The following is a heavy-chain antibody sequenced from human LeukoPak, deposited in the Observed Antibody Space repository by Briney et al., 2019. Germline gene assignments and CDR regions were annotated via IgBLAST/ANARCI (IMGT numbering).Heavy chain of an antibody. D-gene: IGHD6-19*01. Sequence: GGSLRLFCVASGFTFSSYGMHWVRQAPGKGLEWLAVISHDGNNKYYADSVRGRFTLSRDNSKNTLYLQMNSLRAEDTAVFYCAKSGLSSGWYPYDNWGQGALVTVSS. CDR1: GFTFSSYG. J-gene: IGHJ4*02. CDR2: ISHDGNNK. V-gene: IGHV3-30*18. CDR3: AKSGLSSGWYPYDN.